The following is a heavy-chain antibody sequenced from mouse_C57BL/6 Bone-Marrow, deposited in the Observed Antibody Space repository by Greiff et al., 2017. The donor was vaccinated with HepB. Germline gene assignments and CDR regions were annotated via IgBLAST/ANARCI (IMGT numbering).Heavy chain of an antibody. D-gene: IGHD1-1*01. J-gene: IGHJ2*01. Sequence: VMLVESGPELVKPGASVKLSCKASGYTFTSYDINWVKQRPGQGLEWIGWIYPRDGSTKYNEKFKGKATLTVDTSSSTAYMELHSLTSEDSAVYFCALITTVVATDYWGQGTTLTVSS. CDR1: GYTFTSYD. V-gene: IGHV1-85*01. CDR3: ALITTVVATDY. CDR2: IYPRDGST.